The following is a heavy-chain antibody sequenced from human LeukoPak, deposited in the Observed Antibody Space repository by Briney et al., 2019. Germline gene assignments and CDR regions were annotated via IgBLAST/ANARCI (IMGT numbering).Heavy chain of an antibody. Sequence: ESLKISCKGSGHSFTSYWISWVRQMPGKGLEWMGRIDPSDSYTNYSPSFQGHVTISADKSISTAYLQWSSLKASDTAMYYCASNGVTMARNGYGMDVWGQGTTVTVSS. CDR2: IDPSDSYT. CDR1: GHSFTSYW. V-gene: IGHV5-10-1*01. J-gene: IGHJ6*02. CDR3: ASNGVTMARNGYGMDV. D-gene: IGHD3-10*01.